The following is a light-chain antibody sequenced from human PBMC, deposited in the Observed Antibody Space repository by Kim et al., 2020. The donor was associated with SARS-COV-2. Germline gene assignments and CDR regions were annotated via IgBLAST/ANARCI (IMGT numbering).Light chain of an antibody. V-gene: IGLV3-1*01. J-gene: IGLJ2*01. CDR3: QAWDSSTAV. Sequence: VSPGQTASITCSGDKLGDKYACWYQQKPGQSPVLVIYQDRKRPSGIPERFAGSNSGNTATLTISGTQAMDEADYYCQAWDSSTAVFGGGTQLTVL. CDR1: KLGDKY. CDR2: QDR.